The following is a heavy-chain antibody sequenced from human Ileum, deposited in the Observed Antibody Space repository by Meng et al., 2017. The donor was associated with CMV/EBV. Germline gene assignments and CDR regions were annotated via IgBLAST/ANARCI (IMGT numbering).Heavy chain of an antibody. CDR3: ARGGGTGADY. D-gene: IGHD1-1*01. V-gene: IGHV3-23*01. Sequence: LSCAASGFTFSSYAMNWVRQAPGKGLGWVSAISGSGGSTYYADSVKGRFTISRDNSKNTVYLQMNSLRAEDTAVYYCARGGGTGADYWGQGTLVTVSS. CDR1: GFTFSSYA. J-gene: IGHJ4*02. CDR2: ISGSGGST.